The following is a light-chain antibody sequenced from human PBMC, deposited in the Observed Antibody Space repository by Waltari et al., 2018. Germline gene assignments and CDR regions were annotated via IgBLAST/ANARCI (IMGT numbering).Light chain of an antibody. CDR3: CSFTTSSTWV. CDR1: TSDLGGYNY. V-gene: IGLV2-14*03. Sequence: QSALTQSASVSGSLGQSITMSCTGTTSDLGGYNYVSWYQQHPGKAPKLILYDVTSRPPGVSNRVPGFKSGNTASLTISGLQAEGEADYYCCSFTTSSTWVFGGGTKLTVL. CDR2: DVT. J-gene: IGLJ3*02.